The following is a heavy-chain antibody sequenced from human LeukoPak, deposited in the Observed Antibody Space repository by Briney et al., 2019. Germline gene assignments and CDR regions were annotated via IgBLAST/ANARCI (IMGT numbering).Heavy chain of an antibody. CDR1: GGTFSSYA. J-gene: IGHJ5*02. CDR3: ARNPYYYDSSLRWFDP. D-gene: IGHD3-22*01. V-gene: IGHV1-69*01. Sequence: SVKVSCKASGGTFSSYAIGWVRQAPGQGLEWMGGIIPIFGTANYAQKFQGRVTITADESTSTAYMELSSLRSEDTAVYYCARNPYYYDSSLRWFDPWGQGTLVTVSS. CDR2: IIPIFGTA.